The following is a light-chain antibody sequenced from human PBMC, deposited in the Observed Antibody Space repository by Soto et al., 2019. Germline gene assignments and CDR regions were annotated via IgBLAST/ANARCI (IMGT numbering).Light chain of an antibody. CDR1: QNIINY. V-gene: IGKV3-11*01. Sequence: DIVLTQSPATLSLSPGERTTLSCSASQNIINYLAWYQQKPGQAPRLLIYDASNRATGIPAKFSGSGFGTDFTLTISSLEPADSAVYYCQQRSNWPITFGQGTRLENK. J-gene: IGKJ5*01. CDR2: DAS. CDR3: QQRSNWPIT.